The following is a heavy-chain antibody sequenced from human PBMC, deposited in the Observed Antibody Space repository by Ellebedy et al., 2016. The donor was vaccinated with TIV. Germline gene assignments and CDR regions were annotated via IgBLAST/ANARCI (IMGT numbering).Heavy chain of an antibody. CDR2: ISNNGGTT. CDR1: GFTFKTYA. CDR3: VKVRLTKTTLGWFDP. J-gene: IGHJ5*02. Sequence: GESLKISXAASGFTFKTYAMHWVRQAPGKGLEWVAAISNNGGTTYYADSVRGRFTISRDNAKNTLYLQMSSLRAEDSAVYYCVKVRLTKTTLGWFDPWGQGTLVTVSS. V-gene: IGHV3-23*01. D-gene: IGHD4-11*01.